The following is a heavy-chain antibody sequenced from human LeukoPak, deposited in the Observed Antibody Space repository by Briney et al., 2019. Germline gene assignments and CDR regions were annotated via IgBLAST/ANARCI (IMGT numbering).Heavy chain of an antibody. Sequence: SETLSLTCAVSGYSISSGYYWGWIRQPPGKGLEWIGSIYHSGSTYYNPSLKSRVTISVDTSKNQFSLNLSSVTAADTAVYYRAREIRYCSSTSCYGGYGMDVWGKGTTVTVSS. CDR3: AREIRYCSSTSCYGGYGMDV. CDR1: GYSISSGYY. V-gene: IGHV4-38-2*01. CDR2: IYHSGST. D-gene: IGHD2-2*01. J-gene: IGHJ6*04.